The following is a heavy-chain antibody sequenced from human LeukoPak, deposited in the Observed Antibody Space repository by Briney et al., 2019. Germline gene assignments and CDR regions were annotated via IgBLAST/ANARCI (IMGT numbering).Heavy chain of an antibody. CDR3: AREKYSYGTYDY. J-gene: IGHJ4*02. CDR2: IGPFNGDT. D-gene: IGHD5-18*01. CDR1: GYMFTAFG. V-gene: IGHV1-18*01. Sequence: GASVKVSCKISGYMFTAFGLSWVRQAPGQGLEWMGWIGPFNGDTKYSQRFQGRVTMTTDTSTNTAYMELRSLRSDDTAVYFCAREKYSYGTYDYWGQGTLLT.